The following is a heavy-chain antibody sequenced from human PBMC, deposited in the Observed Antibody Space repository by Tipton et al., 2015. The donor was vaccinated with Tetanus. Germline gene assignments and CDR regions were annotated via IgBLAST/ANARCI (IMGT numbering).Heavy chain of an antibody. D-gene: IGHD5-12*01. V-gene: IGHV4-34*01. CDR2: INHSGNT. J-gene: IGHJ4*02. CDR3: VRGRGLGAYSFGFEH. Sequence: TLSLTCAVYGASFSDYYWSWIRQAPGKGLEWIGEINHSGNTNHNPSLKSRVTLSVDTSKNQFSLKLNSVTAADTAVYYCVRGRGLGAYSFGFEHWGQGALVTVSS. CDR1: GASFSDYY.